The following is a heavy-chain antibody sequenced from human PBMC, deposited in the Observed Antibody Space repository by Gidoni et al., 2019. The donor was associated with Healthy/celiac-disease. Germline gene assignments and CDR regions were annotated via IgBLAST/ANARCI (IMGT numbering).Heavy chain of an antibody. Sequence: QVQLQQWGAGLLKPSETLSLTCAVDGGSFSGYYWSWFRQPPGKGLEWIGEINHSGSTNYNPSLKSRVTISVDTSKNQFSLKVSSVTAADTAVYYCARGGGPRWFDPWGQGTLVTVSS. CDR2: INHSGST. J-gene: IGHJ5*02. V-gene: IGHV4-34*01. CDR1: GGSFSGYY. CDR3: ARGGGPRWFDP.